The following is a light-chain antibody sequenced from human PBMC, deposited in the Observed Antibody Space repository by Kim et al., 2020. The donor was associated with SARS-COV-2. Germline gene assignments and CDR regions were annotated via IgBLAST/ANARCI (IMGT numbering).Light chain of an antibody. CDR3: QVWDSSSDHRV. CDR2: YDR. Sequence: PGKTARITCGRNNIGRKSVHWYQQKPGQAPVLVIHYDRDRPSGIPERFSGSNSGNTATLTISRVEAGDEADYYCQVWDSSSDHRVFGGVTQLTVL. CDR1: NIGRKS. J-gene: IGLJ3*02. V-gene: IGLV3-21*04.